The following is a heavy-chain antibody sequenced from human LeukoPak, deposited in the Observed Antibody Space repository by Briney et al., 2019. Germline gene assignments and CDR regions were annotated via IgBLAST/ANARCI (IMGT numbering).Heavy chain of an antibody. Sequence: ASVKVSCKASGYTFTGYYMHWVRQAPGQGLEWMGRINPNSGGTNYAQKFQGRVTMTRGTSIGTAYMELSRLRSDDTAVYYCARTITMIVVDTDYWGQGTLVTVSS. CDR1: GYTFTGYY. CDR2: INPNSGGT. CDR3: ARTITMIVVDTDY. J-gene: IGHJ4*02. D-gene: IGHD3-22*01. V-gene: IGHV1-2*06.